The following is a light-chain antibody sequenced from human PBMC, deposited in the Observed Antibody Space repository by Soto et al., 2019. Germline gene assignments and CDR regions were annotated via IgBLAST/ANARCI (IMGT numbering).Light chain of an antibody. V-gene: IGKV1-5*01. CDR3: QQYNSSPMYT. Sequence: DIQMTQSPSTLSASVGDRVTITCRASQSISSWLAWYQQKPGKAPKLLIYDASSLESGVPSRFSGSGSGTEFTLTISSLQPDDFATYNCQQYNSSPMYTFGQGTKLEIK. CDR2: DAS. J-gene: IGKJ2*01. CDR1: QSISSW.